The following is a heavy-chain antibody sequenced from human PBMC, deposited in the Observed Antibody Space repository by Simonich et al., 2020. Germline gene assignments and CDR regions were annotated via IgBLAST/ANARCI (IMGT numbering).Heavy chain of an antibody. CDR1: GYTFTGYY. J-gene: IGHJ1*01. D-gene: IGHD6-13*01. Sequence: QVQLVQSGAEVKKPGASVKVSCKASGYTFTGYYMHWVRQAPGQGLERMGWINPNSGGKNEAQKFQGRVTMTRETSISTAYMELSRLRSDDTAVYYCARSHIAAAGTGYFQHWGQGTLVTVSS. V-gene: IGHV1-2*02. CDR2: INPNSGGK. CDR3: ARSHIAAAGTGYFQH.